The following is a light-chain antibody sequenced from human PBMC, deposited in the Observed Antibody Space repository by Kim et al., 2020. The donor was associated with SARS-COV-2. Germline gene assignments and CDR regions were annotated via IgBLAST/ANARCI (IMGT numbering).Light chain of an antibody. CDR3: QQYNSYSWT. CDR1: QSISSW. Sequence: DIQMTQSPSTLSASVGDRVTITCRASQSISSWLAWYQQKPGKAPKLLIYDASSLESGVPSRFSGSGSGTEFTLTISSLQPDDFATYFCQQYNSYSWTFGQRTKVGYQT. CDR2: DAS. J-gene: IGKJ1*01. V-gene: IGKV1-5*01.